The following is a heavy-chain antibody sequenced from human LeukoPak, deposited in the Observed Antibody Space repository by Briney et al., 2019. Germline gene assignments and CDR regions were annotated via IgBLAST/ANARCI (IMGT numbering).Heavy chain of an antibody. Sequence: SETLSLTCSVSGGSIRTYYWSWIRQPPGKGLEWIGYIYYSGSTNNNPSLKSRVTISVDTSKNQFSLKLSSVTAADTAVYYCARGVRWLQLSYFDYWGQGTLVTVSS. CDR3: ARGVRWLQLSYFDY. CDR2: IYYSGST. CDR1: GGSIRTYY. J-gene: IGHJ4*02. V-gene: IGHV4-59*12. D-gene: IGHD5-24*01.